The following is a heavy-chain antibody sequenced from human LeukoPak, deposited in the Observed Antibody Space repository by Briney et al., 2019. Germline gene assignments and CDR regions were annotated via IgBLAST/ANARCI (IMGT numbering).Heavy chain of an antibody. J-gene: IGHJ4*02. CDR2: ISSSSSYI. CDR3: ASTAELSYYDFWSGSVPLDY. Sequence: PGGSLRLSCAASGFTFSSYSMNWVRQAPGKGLEWVSSISSSSSYIYYADSVKGRFTISRDNAKNSLYLQMNSLRAGDTAVYYCASTAELSYYDFWSGSVPLDYWGQGTLVTVSS. CDR1: GFTFSSYS. D-gene: IGHD3-3*01. V-gene: IGHV3-21*01.